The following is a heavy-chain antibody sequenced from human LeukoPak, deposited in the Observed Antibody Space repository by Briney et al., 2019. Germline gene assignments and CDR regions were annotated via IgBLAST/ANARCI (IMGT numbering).Heavy chain of an antibody. J-gene: IGHJ5*02. CDR2: ISWNSGSI. CDR1: GFTFDDYA. D-gene: IGHD1-1*01. Sequence: GRSLRLSCAASGFTFDDYAMHWVRQAPGKGLEWVSGISWNSGSIGYADSVKGRFTISRDNAKNSLYLQMNSLRAEDTALYYCAKDMRGGSWNEGWFDPWGQGTLVTVSS. V-gene: IGHV3-9*01. CDR3: AKDMRGGSWNEGWFDP.